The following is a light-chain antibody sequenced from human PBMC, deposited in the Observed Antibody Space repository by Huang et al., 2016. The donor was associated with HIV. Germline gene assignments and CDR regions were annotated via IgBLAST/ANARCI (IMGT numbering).Light chain of an antibody. V-gene: IGKV2-28*01. CDR3: MEALQTPLT. CDR1: QSLLHSNGYNY. J-gene: IGKJ3*01. CDR2: MGS. Sequence: DIVMTQSPLSLAVTPGESASISCRSSQSLLHSNGYNYLDWYLQKPGQSPQLLIYMGSNRASGVPERFSGSGTGTDFTLKISRVEAEDVGVYYCMEALQTPLTFGPGTKVDIK.